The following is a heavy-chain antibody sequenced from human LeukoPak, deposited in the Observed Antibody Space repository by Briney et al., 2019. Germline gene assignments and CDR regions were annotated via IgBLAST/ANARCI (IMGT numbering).Heavy chain of an antibody. V-gene: IGHV3-66*01. CDR2: IYTCGST. J-gene: IGHJ3*02. CDR3: AREVPHSGGSCYSTGAFDI. D-gene: IGHD2-15*01. CDR1: GGSISSYY. Sequence: ETLSLTCTVSGGSISSYYWSWIRQPPGKGLEWVSVIYTCGSTYYADSVKGRFTISRDNSKNTLYLQMNSLRAEDTAVYYCAREVPHSGGSCYSTGAFDIWGQGTMVTVSS.